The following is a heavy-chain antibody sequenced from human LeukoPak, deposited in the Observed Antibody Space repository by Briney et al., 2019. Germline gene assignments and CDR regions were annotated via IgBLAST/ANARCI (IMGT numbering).Heavy chain of an antibody. CDR3: ARASFDCSSTSCYSIVVVVAAHNWFDP. CDR1: GVSFSGYY. CDR2: INHSGST. J-gene: IGHJ5*02. Sequence: KASETLSLTCAVYGVSFSGYYWSWIRQPPGKGLEWIGEINHSGSTNYNPSLKSRVTIPVDTSKNQFSLKLSSVTAADTAVYYCARASFDCSSTSCYSIVVVVAAHNWFDPWGQGTLVTVSS. D-gene: IGHD2-2*01. V-gene: IGHV4-34*01.